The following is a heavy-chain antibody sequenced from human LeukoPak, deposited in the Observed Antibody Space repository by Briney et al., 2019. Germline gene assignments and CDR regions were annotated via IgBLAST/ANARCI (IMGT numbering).Heavy chain of an antibody. CDR1: GGSFSGYY. D-gene: IGHD3-10*01. CDR3: ARSYYYGSGSYSLSSGFDP. J-gene: IGHJ5*02. V-gene: IGHV4-34*01. CDR2: INHSGST. Sequence: PSGTLSLTCAVYGGSFSGYYWSWIRQPPGKGLEWIGEINHSGSTNYNPSLKSRVTISVDTSKNQFSLKLSSVTAAVTAVYYCARSYYYGSGSYSLSSGFDPWGQGTLVTVSS.